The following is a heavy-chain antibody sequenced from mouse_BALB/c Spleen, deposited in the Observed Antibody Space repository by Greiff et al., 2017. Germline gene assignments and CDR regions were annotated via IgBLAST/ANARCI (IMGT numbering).Heavy chain of an antibody. J-gene: IGHJ3*01. Sequence: EVMLVESGAELVKPGASVKLSCTASGFNINDTYMHWVKQRPEQGLEWIGRIDPANGNTKYDPKFQGKATITADTSSDTAYLQLSSLTSEDTAVYYCAREAGATRMGFAYWGQGTLGTVSA. D-gene: IGHD2-3*01. CDR3: AREAGATRMGFAY. V-gene: IGHV14-3*02. CDR1: GFNINDTY. CDR2: IDPANGNT.